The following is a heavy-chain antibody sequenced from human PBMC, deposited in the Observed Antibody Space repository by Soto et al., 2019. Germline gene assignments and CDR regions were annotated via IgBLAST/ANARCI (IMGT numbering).Heavy chain of an antibody. Sequence: VQLVESGGGVVQPGRSLRLSCAASGFTFSSYGMHWVRQAPGKGLEWVAVIWYDGSNKYYADSVKGRFTISRDNSKNTLYLQMNSLRAEDTAVYYCARGYYYDSRLDYWGQGTLVTVSS. D-gene: IGHD3-22*01. J-gene: IGHJ4*02. CDR3: ARGYYYDSRLDY. V-gene: IGHV3-33*01. CDR2: IWYDGSNK. CDR1: GFTFSSYG.